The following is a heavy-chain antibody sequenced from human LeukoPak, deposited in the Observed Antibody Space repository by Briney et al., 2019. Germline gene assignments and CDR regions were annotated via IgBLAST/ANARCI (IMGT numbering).Heavy chain of an antibody. J-gene: IGHJ4*02. Sequence: PGGSLRLSCAASGFTFSSYWMHWVRQAPGKGLVGVSRINSDGSSTSYADSVKDRFTISRDNAKNTLYLQMNSLRAEDTAVYYCARGPRSSGFYYFDYWGQGTLVTVSS. CDR2: INSDGSST. CDR3: ARGPRSSGFYYFDY. D-gene: IGHD6-19*01. V-gene: IGHV3-74*01. CDR1: GFTFSSYW.